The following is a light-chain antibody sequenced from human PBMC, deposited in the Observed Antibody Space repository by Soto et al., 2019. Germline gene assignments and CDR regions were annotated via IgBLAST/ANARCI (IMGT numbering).Light chain of an antibody. CDR2: GAS. CDR3: QQYGSSPYT. Sequence: IVLTQSPGTLSLSPGERATLSCRASQSVSSTYLAWYQQKPGQAPRLLIYGASSRATGIPDRFSGSGSGTVFTLTISRLEPEDFAVYYCQQYGSSPYTFGQGTKVDIK. J-gene: IGKJ2*01. CDR1: QSVSSTY. V-gene: IGKV3-20*01.